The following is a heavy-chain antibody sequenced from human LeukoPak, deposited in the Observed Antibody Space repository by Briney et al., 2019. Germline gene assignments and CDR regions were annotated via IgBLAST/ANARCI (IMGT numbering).Heavy chain of an antibody. D-gene: IGHD3-22*01. Sequence: GGSLRLSCAASGFSVRTTYMSWVRQAPGKGLEWVSVHYTGGGTDHADSVKGRFTISRDNSKNTLSLQMNSLRAEDTAIYYCTRSGYRHPYHFDSWGQGTLVTVSS. CDR2: HYTGGGT. J-gene: IGHJ4*02. CDR1: GFSVRTTY. CDR3: TRSGYRHPYHFDS. V-gene: IGHV3-53*01.